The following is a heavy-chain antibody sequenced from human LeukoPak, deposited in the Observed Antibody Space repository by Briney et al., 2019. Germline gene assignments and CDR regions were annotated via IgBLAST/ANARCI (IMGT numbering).Heavy chain of an antibody. CDR3: AKDSSSSGYFIH. Sequence: GGSLRLSCAASGFTFSSYAIHWVRQAPGKGLEWVSGISVSGGSTYYADSVKGRFTISRDNSKNTLYLQMNSLRVGDTAVYYCAKDSSSSGYFIHWGQGTLVTVSS. CDR2: ISVSGGST. V-gene: IGHV3-23*01. D-gene: IGHD3-22*01. CDR1: GFTFSSYA. J-gene: IGHJ4*02.